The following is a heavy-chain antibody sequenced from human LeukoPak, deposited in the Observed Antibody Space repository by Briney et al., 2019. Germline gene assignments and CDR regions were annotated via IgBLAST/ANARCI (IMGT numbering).Heavy chain of an antibody. J-gene: IGHJ6*03. V-gene: IGHV4-59*01. Sequence: SETLSLTCTVSGGSISSYYWSWIRQPPGKGLEWIGYIYYSGSTNYNPSLKSRVTISVDTSKNQFSLKLSSVTAADTAVYYCARVRQLLSGGYYYYMDVWGNGTTVTVSS. CDR1: GGSISSYY. CDR2: IYYSGST. D-gene: IGHD2-2*01. CDR3: ARVRQLLSGGYYYYMDV.